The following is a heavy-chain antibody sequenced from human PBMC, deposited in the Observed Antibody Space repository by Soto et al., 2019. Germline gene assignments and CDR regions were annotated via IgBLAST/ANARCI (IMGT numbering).Heavy chain of an antibody. V-gene: IGHV4-34*01. Sequence: QVQLQQWGAGLLKPSETLSLTCAVYGGSFSGYYWSWIRQPPGKGLEWIGEINHSGSTNYNPSLKSRVTISVDTSKNQFSLKLSSVTAADTAVYYCARVGFRGIAAAVTGPGYWYFDLWGRGTLVTVSS. D-gene: IGHD6-13*01. CDR1: GGSFSGYY. CDR3: ARVGFRGIAAAVTGPGYWYFDL. J-gene: IGHJ2*01. CDR2: INHSGST.